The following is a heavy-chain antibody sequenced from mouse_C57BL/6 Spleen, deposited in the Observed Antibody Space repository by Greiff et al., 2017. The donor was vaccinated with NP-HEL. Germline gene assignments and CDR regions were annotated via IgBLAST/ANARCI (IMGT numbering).Heavy chain of an antibody. V-gene: IGHV1-55*01. CDR2: IYPGSGST. CDR3: ARWDYSNYYFDY. D-gene: IGHD2-5*01. CDR1: GYTFTSYW. J-gene: IGHJ2*01. Sequence: QVQLQQPGAELVKPGASVKMSCKASGYTFTSYWITWVKQRPGQGLEWIGDIYPGSGSTNYNEKFKSKATLTVDTSSSTAYMQLSSLTSEDSAVYYCARWDYSNYYFDYWGQGTTLTVSS.